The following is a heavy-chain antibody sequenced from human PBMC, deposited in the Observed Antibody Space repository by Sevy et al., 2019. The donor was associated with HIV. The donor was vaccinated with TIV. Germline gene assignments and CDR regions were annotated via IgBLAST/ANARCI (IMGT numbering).Heavy chain of an antibody. Sequence: GGSLRLSCAFSGITVSSNYMGWVRQAPGKGLQWVSGIFASSNTHFADSVKGRFSISRDNSKNTLSLQMNSLSAEDTAVYYCARAVEDYSDSSGWDWYFDLWGRGTLVTVSS. D-gene: IGHD3-22*01. CDR2: IFASSNT. CDR1: GITVSSNY. V-gene: IGHV3-66*01. CDR3: ARAVEDYSDSSGWDWYFDL. J-gene: IGHJ2*01.